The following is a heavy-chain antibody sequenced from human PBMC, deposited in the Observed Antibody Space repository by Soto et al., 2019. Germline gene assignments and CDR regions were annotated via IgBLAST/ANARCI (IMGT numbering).Heavy chain of an antibody. Sequence: EQLVESGGGVVQPGRSLRLSCAASGFTFSTYGMHWVRQAPGKGLEWVALISNDGSNNYYADSVKGRFTISRDNSKNTLYLQMNSLRTEDTAMYYCAKTDYDSSGYSYNWFDPWGQGTLVTVSS. J-gene: IGHJ5*02. CDR1: GFTFSTYG. CDR3: AKTDYDSSGYSYNWFDP. D-gene: IGHD3-22*01. V-gene: IGHV3-30*18. CDR2: ISNDGSNN.